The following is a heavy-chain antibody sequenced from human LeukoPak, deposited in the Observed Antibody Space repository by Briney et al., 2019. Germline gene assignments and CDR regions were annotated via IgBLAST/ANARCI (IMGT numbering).Heavy chain of an antibody. D-gene: IGHD2/OR15-2a*01. J-gene: IGHJ4*02. Sequence: GRSLRLSCAVSGITFSAYGMHWVRQVPGKGLEWVAGISPDGGNKYYGDSVRGRLTISRDNSKNTLDLQMNSLRVEDAAVYYCAREENIALDYWGQGTLVTVSS. CDR2: ISPDGGNK. CDR3: AREENIALDY. CDR1: GITFSAYG. V-gene: IGHV3-30*03.